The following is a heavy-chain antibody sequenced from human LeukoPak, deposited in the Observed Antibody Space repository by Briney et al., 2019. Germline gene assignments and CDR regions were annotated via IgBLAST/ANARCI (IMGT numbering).Heavy chain of an antibody. CDR2: IIPIFGTA. Sequence: EASVKVSCKASGGTFSSYAISWVRQAPGQGLEWMGGIIPIFGTANYAQKFQGRVTITADESTSTAYMELSSLRSEDGAVYYCERAGDTARALGAQGPRAPVSA. CDR3: ERAGDTARAL. V-gene: IGHV1-69*13. CDR1: GGTFSSYA. D-gene: IGHD5-18*01. J-gene: IGHJ4*02.